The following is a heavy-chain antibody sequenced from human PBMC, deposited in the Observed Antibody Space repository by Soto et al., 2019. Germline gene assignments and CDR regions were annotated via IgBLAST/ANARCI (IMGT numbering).Heavy chain of an antibody. V-gene: IGHV3-23*01. J-gene: IGHJ6*02. D-gene: IGHD2-15*01. Sequence: EVQLLESGGGLVQPGGSLRLSCAASGFTFSSYAMSWVRQAPGKGLEWVSAISGSGGSTYYADSVKGRFTISRDNSKNTLYLQMNSLRAEDTAVYYCAKDHPLSSFLNDYGMDVWGQGTTVTVSS. CDR2: ISGSGGST. CDR1: GFTFSSYA. CDR3: AKDHPLSSFLNDYGMDV.